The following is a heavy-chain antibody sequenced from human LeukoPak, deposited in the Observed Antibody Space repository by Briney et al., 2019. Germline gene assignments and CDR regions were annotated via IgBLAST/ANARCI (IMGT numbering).Heavy chain of an antibody. CDR1: GFTFNSYS. Sequence: PGGSLRLSCAASGFTFNSYSMNWVRQAPGKGLEWISYLTGSSSTIYYADSVRGRFTISRDNAKDSVYLQMNSLRDEDTAVYYCARNTVGAADFDYWGQGTLVTVSS. V-gene: IGHV3-48*02. CDR3: ARNTVGAADFDY. J-gene: IGHJ4*02. CDR2: LTGSSSTI. D-gene: IGHD2-15*01.